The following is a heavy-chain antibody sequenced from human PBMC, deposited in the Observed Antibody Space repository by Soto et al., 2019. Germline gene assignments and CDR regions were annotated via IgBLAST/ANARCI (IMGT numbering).Heavy chain of an antibody. V-gene: IGHV4-61*01. CDR2: VHFTGGT. J-gene: IGHJ6*02. CDR3: ARDNMATFDYHYYGMDV. Sequence: LSLTCTVSGGSVSGGSYQWTWIRQPPGKGLEWIGYVHFTGGTNYNPSLESRVTISIDTSRDQFSLKLTSLTAADTAVYFCARDNMATFDYHYYGMDVWGPGTTVTVSS. D-gene: IGHD5-12*01. CDR1: GGSVSGGSYQ.